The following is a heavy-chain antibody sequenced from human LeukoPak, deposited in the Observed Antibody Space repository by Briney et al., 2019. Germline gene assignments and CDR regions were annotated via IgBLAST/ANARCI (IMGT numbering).Heavy chain of an antibody. CDR1: GGSISSGGYY. J-gene: IGHJ4*02. D-gene: IGHD3-16*01. V-gene: IGHV4-31*03. Sequence: SETLSLTCTVSGGSISSGGYYWSWIRQHPGEGLEWIGYIDYSGTTHHNPSLKSRVTISVDTSKSQFSLSLTSVTAADTAVYYCARARKGVLRFDYWGQGTLVTVSS. CDR2: IDYSGTT. CDR3: ARARKGVLRFDY.